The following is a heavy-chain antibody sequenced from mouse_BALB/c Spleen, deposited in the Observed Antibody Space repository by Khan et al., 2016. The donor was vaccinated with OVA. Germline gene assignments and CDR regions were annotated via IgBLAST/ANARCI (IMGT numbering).Heavy chain of an antibody. Sequence: QVQLQQSGAELVKAGASVKMSCKASGYTFTSYWMHWVKQRLGQGLEWFAETNPTNGRTYYNEKFKSKATLTVDKSSSTAYMLLSGRTFKDSAVYYCARIKKIEATYFDYWGQGTTLTVSS. CDR2: TNPTNGRT. J-gene: IGHJ2*01. CDR3: ARIKKIEATYFDY. D-gene: IGHD1-1*01. V-gene: IGHV1S81*02. CDR1: GYTFTSYW.